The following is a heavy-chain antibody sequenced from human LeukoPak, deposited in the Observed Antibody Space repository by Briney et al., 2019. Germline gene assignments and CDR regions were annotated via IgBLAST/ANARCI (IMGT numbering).Heavy chain of an antibody. CDR1: GVSFSGYY. CDR2: IYHSGST. Sequence: SETLSLTCAVYGVSFSGYYWSWIRQPPGKGLEWIGYIYHSGSTYYNPSLKSRVTISVDRSKNQFSLKLSSVTAADTAVYYCARDWSKQYCSSTSCTEDAFDIWGQGTMVTVSS. D-gene: IGHD2-2*01. J-gene: IGHJ3*02. V-gene: IGHV4-34*01. CDR3: ARDWSKQYCSSTSCTEDAFDI.